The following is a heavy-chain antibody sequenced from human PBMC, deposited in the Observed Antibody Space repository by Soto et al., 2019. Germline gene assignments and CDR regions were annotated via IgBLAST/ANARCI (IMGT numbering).Heavy chain of an antibody. V-gene: IGHV4-4*07. D-gene: IGHD1-1*01. CDR1: GASISSFY. J-gene: IGHJ5*02. CDR2: IYATGTT. Sequence: SETLSLTCTVSGASISSFYWSWIRKSAGKGLEWIGRIYATGTTDYNTSLKSRVMMSVDTSKKRFSLKLRSVTAADTAVYYCVRDGTKTLRDWFDPWGQGISVTVSS. CDR3: VRDGTKTLRDWFDP.